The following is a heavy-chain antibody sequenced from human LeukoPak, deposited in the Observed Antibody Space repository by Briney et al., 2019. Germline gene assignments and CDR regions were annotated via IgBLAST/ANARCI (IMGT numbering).Heavy chain of an antibody. CDR1: GFTFSSYW. Sequence: PGGSLRLSCAASGFTFSSYWMSWVRQAPGKGLEWVSSISSSSSYIYYADSVKGRFTISRDNAKNSLYLQMNSLRAEDTAVYYCARDKYYDSSGYYDYWGQGTLVTVSS. D-gene: IGHD3-22*01. V-gene: IGHV3-21*01. CDR2: ISSSSSYI. CDR3: ARDKYYDSSGYYDY. J-gene: IGHJ4*02.